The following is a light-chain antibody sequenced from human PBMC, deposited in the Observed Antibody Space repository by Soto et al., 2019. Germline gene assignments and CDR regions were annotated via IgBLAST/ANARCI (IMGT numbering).Light chain of an antibody. CDR3: QSYDTSLSGPVV. CDR2: GNT. Sequence: QSVLTQPPSVSGAPGQRVTMSCTGSSSNIGAGCDVHWYKHLSGTAPKLLIYGNTNRPSGVPDRFSGSKSGTSASLAITGLQAEDEADYYCQSYDTSLSGPVVFGGGTKLTVL. J-gene: IGLJ2*01. V-gene: IGLV1-40*01. CDR1: SSNIGAGCD.